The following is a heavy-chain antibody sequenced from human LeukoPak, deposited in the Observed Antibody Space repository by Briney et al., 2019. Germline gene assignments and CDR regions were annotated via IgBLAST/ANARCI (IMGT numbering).Heavy chain of an antibody. Sequence: PSETLSLTCTVSGGSISSGGYYWSWIRQHPGKGLEWIGYIYSGTTYYNPSLKSRVTISVDTSKIQFSLKLSSVTAADTAVYYCARLYTYESYWYFDLWGRGTLVTVSS. CDR2: IYSGTT. J-gene: IGHJ2*01. D-gene: IGHD5-18*01. CDR3: ARLYTYESYWYFDL. CDR1: GGSISSGGYY. V-gene: IGHV4-30-4*01.